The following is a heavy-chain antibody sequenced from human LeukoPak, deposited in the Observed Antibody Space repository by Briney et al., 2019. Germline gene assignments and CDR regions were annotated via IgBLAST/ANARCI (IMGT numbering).Heavy chain of an antibody. CDR2: INPSGGST. V-gene: IGHV1-46*02. CDR1: RMPFNKYY. J-gene: IGHJ3*02. D-gene: IGHD3-10*01. CDR3: ASDYGSGTNWGAFDI. Sequence: ASLEVFCNASRMPFNKYYMQWVRQGPGQRLEWIEIINPSGGSTSYAQKFQGRVTMTRNTSISTAYMELSSLRSDDTAVYYCASDYGSGTNWGAFDIWGQGTMVTVSS.